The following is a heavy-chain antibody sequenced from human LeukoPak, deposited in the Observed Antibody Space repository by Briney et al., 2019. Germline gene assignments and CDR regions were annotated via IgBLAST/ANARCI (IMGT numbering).Heavy chain of an antibody. Sequence: ASVKVSCKASGYTFTSYGISWVRQAPGQGLEWMGWISAYNGNTNYAQKLQGRVTTTTDTSTSTAYMELRSLRSDDTAVYYCARVDGDYAYVYYYYYMDVWGKGTTVTVSS. CDR3: ARVDGDYAYVYYYYYMDV. D-gene: IGHD4-17*01. CDR1: GYTFTSYG. J-gene: IGHJ6*03. CDR2: ISAYNGNT. V-gene: IGHV1-18*01.